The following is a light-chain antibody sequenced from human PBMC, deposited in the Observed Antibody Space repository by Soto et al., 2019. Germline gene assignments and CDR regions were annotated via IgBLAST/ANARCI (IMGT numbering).Light chain of an antibody. Sequence: QSALTQPPSASGSPGQSVTISCTGTSSDVGGYNYVSWYQNHPGKAPKLMIYEVSKRPSGVPDRFSGSKSGNTASLTVSGLQAEDEADYYCSSYAGTNVVFGGGTQLTVL. CDR1: SSDVGGYNY. CDR3: SSYAGTNVV. CDR2: EVS. V-gene: IGLV2-8*01. J-gene: IGLJ2*01.